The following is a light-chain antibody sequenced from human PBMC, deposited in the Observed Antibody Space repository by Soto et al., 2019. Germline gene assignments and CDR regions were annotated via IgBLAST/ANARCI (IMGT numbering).Light chain of an antibody. CDR3: QQSYSTPYT. CDR1: QSISSY. V-gene: IGKV1-39*01. CDR2: AAS. J-gene: IGKJ2*01. Sequence: DIQITQSPSSLSAPVGDRVTITCRASQSISSYLNWYQQKPGKAPKLLIYAASSLQSGVPSRFSGSGSGTDFTLTISSLQPEDFATYYCQQSYSTPYTVGQGTKVDSK.